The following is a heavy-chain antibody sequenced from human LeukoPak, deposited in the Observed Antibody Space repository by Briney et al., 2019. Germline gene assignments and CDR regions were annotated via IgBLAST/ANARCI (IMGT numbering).Heavy chain of an antibody. J-gene: IGHJ4*02. V-gene: IGHV4-39*07. D-gene: IGHD6-13*01. CDR2: IYYTGST. Sequence: SETLSLTCTVSGGSVSSNDYYWGWIRQPPGKGLGWIGSIYYTGSTYYSPSLKSRVTISVDRSKNQFSLKLSSVTAADTAVYYCARGKQQLVYYFDYWGQGTLVTVSS. CDR3: ARGKQQLVYYFDY. CDR1: GGSVSSNDYY.